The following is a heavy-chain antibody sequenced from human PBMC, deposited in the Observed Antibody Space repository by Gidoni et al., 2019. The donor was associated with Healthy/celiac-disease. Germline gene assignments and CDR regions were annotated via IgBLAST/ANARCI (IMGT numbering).Heavy chain of an antibody. V-gene: IGHV3-30*18. Sequence: QVQLVESGGGVVQPGRSLRLSCAASGFTFSSSGMHWVRQAPGKGLEWVAVISYDGSNKYYADSVKGRFTISRDNSKNTLYLQMNSLRAEDTAVYYCAKDLGMDYYYYGMDVWGQGTTVTVSS. J-gene: IGHJ6*02. CDR1: GFTFSSSG. CDR2: ISYDGSNK. CDR3: AKDLGMDYYYYGMDV.